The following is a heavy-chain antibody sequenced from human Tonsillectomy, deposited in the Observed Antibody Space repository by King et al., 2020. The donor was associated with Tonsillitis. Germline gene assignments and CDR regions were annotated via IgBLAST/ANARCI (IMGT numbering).Heavy chain of an antibody. Sequence: QLVQSGAEVKKPGASVKVSCKASGYRFTSYGVSWVRQAPGQGLEWMGWIIGYNGNTNYAQKLQGRVTMTTDTATSTVYMELRSLRSDDTAVYYCARLDYGDDYFDYWGQGTLVTVSS. CDR1: GYRFTSYG. J-gene: IGHJ4*02. CDR2: IIGYNGNT. V-gene: IGHV1-18*01. D-gene: IGHD4-17*01. CDR3: ARLDYGDDYFDY.